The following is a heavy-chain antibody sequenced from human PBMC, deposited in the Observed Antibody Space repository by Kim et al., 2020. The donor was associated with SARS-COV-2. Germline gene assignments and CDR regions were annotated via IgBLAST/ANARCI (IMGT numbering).Heavy chain of an antibody. J-gene: IGHJ4*02. CDR3: SKGDYYASSVYSPRRTLDY. Sequence: LEWVSDISNSGRRTYYADSVKGRFTISRDNSKNTLYLQMNSLRAEYTAVYYCSKGDYYASSVYSPRRTLDYWGQGSLVIVSS. D-gene: IGHD3-22*01. V-gene: IGHV3-23*01. CDR2: ISNSGRRT.